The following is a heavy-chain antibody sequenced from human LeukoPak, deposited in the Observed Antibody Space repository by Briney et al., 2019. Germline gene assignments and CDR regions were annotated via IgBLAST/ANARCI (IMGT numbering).Heavy chain of an antibody. D-gene: IGHD3-10*01. J-gene: IGHJ4*02. CDR2: ISSSSSYI. Sequence: KTGGSLRLSCAASGFTFSSYSMNWVRQAPGKGLEWVSSISSSSSYIYYADSVKGRFTISRDNAKNSLYLQMNSLRAEDTALYYCAKRVGKNRYYGSGSYYNEGYYFDYWGQGTLVTVSS. V-gene: IGHV3-21*04. CDR1: GFTFSSYS. CDR3: AKRVGKNRYYGSGSYYNEGYYFDY.